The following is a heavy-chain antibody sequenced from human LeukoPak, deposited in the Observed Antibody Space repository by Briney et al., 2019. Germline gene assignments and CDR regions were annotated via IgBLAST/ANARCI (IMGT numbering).Heavy chain of an antibody. Sequence: PGGSLRLSCAASGFTFSDFYMSRIRQAPGKGLEWVSYISSSSTYTNYADSVKGRFTISRDNAKNSLYLQVNSLRAEDTAVYYCAKLRGYSNSRYFDYWGQGTLVTVSS. CDR1: GFTFSDFY. CDR3: AKLRGYSNSRYFDY. D-gene: IGHD6-13*01. CDR2: ISSSSTYT. V-gene: IGHV3-11*03. J-gene: IGHJ4*02.